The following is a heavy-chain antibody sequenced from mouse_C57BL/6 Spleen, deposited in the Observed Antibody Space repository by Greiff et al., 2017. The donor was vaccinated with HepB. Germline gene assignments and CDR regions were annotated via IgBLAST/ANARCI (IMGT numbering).Heavy chain of an antibody. CDR3: ARGTGYGSSPTHWYFDV. Sequence: EVKLVESGGGLVQPGGSLKLSCAASGFTFSDYYMYWVRQTPEKRLEWVAYISNGGGSTYYPDTVKGRFTISRDNAKNTLYLQMSRLKSEDTAMYYCARGTGYGSSPTHWYFDVWGTGTTVTVSS. CDR1: GFTFSDYY. CDR2: ISNGGGST. J-gene: IGHJ1*03. V-gene: IGHV5-12*01. D-gene: IGHD1-1*01.